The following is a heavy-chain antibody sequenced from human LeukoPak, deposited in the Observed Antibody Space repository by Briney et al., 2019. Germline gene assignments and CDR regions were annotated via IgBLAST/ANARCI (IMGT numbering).Heavy chain of an antibody. V-gene: IGHV4-59*08. CDR2: IYYSGST. CDR3: ARLVAAVAGNDAFDI. Sequence: SETLSLTCTVSGGSISSYYWSWIRQPPGKGLEWIGYIYYSGSTNYNPSLKSRVTISVDTSKNQFSLKLSSVSAADTAVYYCARLVAAVAGNDAFDIWGQGTMVTVSS. D-gene: IGHD6-19*01. J-gene: IGHJ3*02. CDR1: GGSISSYY.